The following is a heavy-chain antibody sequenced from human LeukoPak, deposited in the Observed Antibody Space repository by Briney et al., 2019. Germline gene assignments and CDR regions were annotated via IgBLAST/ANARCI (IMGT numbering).Heavy chain of an antibody. CDR3: ARGGRDFWSGYPYYFDY. D-gene: IGHD3-3*01. CDR2: INPNSGNT. CDR1: GYTFTGYY. Sequence: ASVKVSCKASGYTFTGYYMHWVRQAPGQGLEWMGWINPNSGNTGYAQKFQGRVTMTRNTSISTAYMELSSLRSEDTAVYYCARGGRDFWSGYPYYFDYWGQGTLVTVSS. J-gene: IGHJ4*02. V-gene: IGHV1-8*01.